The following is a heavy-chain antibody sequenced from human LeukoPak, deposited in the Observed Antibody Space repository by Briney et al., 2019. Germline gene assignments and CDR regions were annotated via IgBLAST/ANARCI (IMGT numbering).Heavy chain of an antibody. D-gene: IGHD3-10*01. CDR1: GFTVSSNY. V-gene: IGHV3-66*01. CDR3: ARITMVRGVSVEDY. CDR2: IYSGGST. J-gene: IGHJ4*02. Sequence: GGSLRPSCAASGFTVSSNYMSWVRQAPGKGLEWVSVIYSGGSTYYADSVKGRFTISRDNSKNTLYLQMNSLRAEDTAVYYCARITMVRGVSVEDYWGQGTLVTVSS.